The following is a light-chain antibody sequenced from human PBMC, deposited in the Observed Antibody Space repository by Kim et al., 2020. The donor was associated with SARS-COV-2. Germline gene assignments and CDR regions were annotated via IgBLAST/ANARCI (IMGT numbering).Light chain of an antibody. J-gene: IGKJ4*01. V-gene: IGKV3-15*01. CDR3: QQYNNWPLT. CDR2: GAS. CDR1: QSVSSN. Sequence: VSPGERATRSCGASQSVSSNLAWYQQKPGQAPRLLIYGASTRATGIPARFSGSGSGTEFTLTISSLQSEDFAVYYCQQYNNWPLTFGGGTKVDIK.